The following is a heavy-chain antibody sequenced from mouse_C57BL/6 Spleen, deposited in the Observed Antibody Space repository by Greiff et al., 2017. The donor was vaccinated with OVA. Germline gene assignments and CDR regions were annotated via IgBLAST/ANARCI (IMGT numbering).Heavy chain of an antibody. CDR2: ISSGGDYI. CDR3: TRDPVAMDY. CDR1: GFTFSSYA. Sequence: DVKLQESGEGLVKPGGSLKLSCAASGFTFSSYAMSWVRQTPEKRLEWVAYISSGGDYIYYADTVKGRFTISRDNARNTLYLQMSSLKSEDTAMYYCTRDPVAMDYWGQGTSVTVSS. J-gene: IGHJ4*01. V-gene: IGHV5-9-1*02.